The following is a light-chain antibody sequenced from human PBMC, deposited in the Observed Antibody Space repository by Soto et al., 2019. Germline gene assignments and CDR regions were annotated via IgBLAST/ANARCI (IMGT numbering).Light chain of an antibody. CDR3: QQDYNLPPIT. J-gene: IGKJ5*01. CDR2: GAS. V-gene: IGKV3D-7*01. CDR1: QSVSSSY. Sequence: PGERVTLSCRASQSVSSSYLTWYQQRPGQAPGRLIYGASTRATSIPARFSGSGSGTDFTLTTSSLQPEDFAGYYCQQDYNLPPITFGQGTRLEIK.